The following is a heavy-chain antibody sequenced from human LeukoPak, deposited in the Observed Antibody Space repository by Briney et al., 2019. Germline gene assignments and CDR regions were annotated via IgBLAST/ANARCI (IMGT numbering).Heavy chain of an antibody. D-gene: IGHD1-1*01. CDR1: GGSISSYY. CDR2: IYYSGST. Sequence: SETLSLTCTVSGGSISSYYWSWIRQPPGKGLEWIGYIYYSGSTNYNPSLKSRVTISVDTSKNQFSLKLSSVTAADTAVYYCARRTYNWNEYYFDYWGQETLVTVSS. V-gene: IGHV4-59*08. CDR3: ARRTYNWNEYYFDY. J-gene: IGHJ4*02.